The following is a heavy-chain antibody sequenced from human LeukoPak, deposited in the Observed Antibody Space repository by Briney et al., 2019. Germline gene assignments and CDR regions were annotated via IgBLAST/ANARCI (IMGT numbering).Heavy chain of an antibody. CDR2: IGGGGATT. CDR3: AKNTGCSSTSCYEDY. J-gene: IGHJ4*02. V-gene: IGHV3-23*01. D-gene: IGHD2-2*01. Sequence: GGSLRLSCAASGFTFSNYAMSWVRQAPGKGLEWVSAIGGGGATTYYADSVKGRFTISRDNSKNTLNLQMNSLRAEDTAVYYCAKNTGCSSTSCYEDYWGQGTLVTVSS. CDR1: GFTFSNYA.